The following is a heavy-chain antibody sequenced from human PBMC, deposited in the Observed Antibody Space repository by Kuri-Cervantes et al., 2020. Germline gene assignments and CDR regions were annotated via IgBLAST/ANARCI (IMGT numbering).Heavy chain of an antibody. J-gene: IGHJ4*02. D-gene: IGHD2-2*01. CDR3: AKEGVEDCSCTSCLSSFDY. V-gene: IGHV3-23*01. CDR1: GFTFSTHG. CDR2: ISRSGGTT. Sequence: AGSLRPSCAASGFTFSTHGMNWVRQAPGKGLEGVSGISRSGGTTFYADSVKGRFTISRDNAKNPLYLQLSSLRAEDTAVYYCAKEGVEDCSCTSCLSSFDYWGQGTLVTVSS.